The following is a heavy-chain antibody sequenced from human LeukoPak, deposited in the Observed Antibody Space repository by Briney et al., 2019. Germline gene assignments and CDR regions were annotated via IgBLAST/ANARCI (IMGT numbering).Heavy chain of an antibody. Sequence: GGSLRLSCAASGFNFSCYEMNWVPPAPGQGLEGVSYISSRGTTTYYADPVKGRFTTSRDDAKNSLYLHMNSLRAEDTAVYYCARLTFGGVIGFDYWGQGTLVTVSS. CDR1: GFNFSCYE. D-gene: IGHD3-16*02. J-gene: IGHJ4*02. CDR2: ISSRGTTT. V-gene: IGHV3-48*03. CDR3: ARLTFGGVIGFDY.